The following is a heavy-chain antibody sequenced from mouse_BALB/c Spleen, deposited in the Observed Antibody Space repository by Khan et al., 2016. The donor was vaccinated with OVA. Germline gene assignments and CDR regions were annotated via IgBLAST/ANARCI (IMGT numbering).Heavy chain of an antibody. CDR1: GFTFSNFG. CDR2: ISSGSNTI. CDR3: GRGDYGHWYFDV. Sequence: EVELVESGGGLVQPGGSRKLSCAASGFTFSNFGMHWVSQAPEKGLEWVAYISSGSNTIHYADTVKGRSTISRDTPKNTLFLQMTSLRSEDTAMYYSGRGDYGHWYFDVWGAGTTVTVSS. D-gene: IGHD1-1*02. V-gene: IGHV5-17*02. J-gene: IGHJ1*01.